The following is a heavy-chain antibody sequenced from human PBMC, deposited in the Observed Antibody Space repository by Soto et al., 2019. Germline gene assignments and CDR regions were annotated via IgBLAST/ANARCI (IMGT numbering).Heavy chain of an antibody. CDR1: GGSISSSSYY. J-gene: IGHJ4*02. Sequence: SETLSLTCTVSGGSISSSSYYWGWIRQPPGKGLEWIGSIYYSGSTYYNPSLKSRVTISVDTSKNQFSLKLSSVTAADTAVYYCARGRLYSGYEGAYYFDYWGQGTLVTVSS. D-gene: IGHD5-12*01. CDR3: ARGRLYSGYEGAYYFDY. CDR2: IYYSGST. V-gene: IGHV4-39*01.